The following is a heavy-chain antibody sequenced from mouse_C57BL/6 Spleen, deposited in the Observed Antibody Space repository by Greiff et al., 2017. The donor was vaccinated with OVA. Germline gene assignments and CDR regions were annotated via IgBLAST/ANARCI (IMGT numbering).Heavy chain of an antibody. CDR1: GYAFTNYL. CDR2: INPGSGGT. Sequence: VQLHQSGAELVRPGTSVKVSCKASGYAFTNYLIEWVKQRPGQGLEWIGVINPGSGGTNYNEKFKGKATLTADKSSSTAYMQLSSLTSEDSAGYFCAREGAGYYFDYWGQGTTLTVSS. J-gene: IGHJ2*01. V-gene: IGHV1-54*01. D-gene: IGHD3-3*01. CDR3: AREGAGYYFDY.